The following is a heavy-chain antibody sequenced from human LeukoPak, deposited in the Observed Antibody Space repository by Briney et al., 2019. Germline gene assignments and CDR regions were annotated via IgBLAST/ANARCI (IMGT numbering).Heavy chain of an antibody. V-gene: IGHV4-59*11. J-gene: IGHJ6*03. CDR3: ARLTSSWSYAGGNYYYYMDV. D-gene: IGHD1-26*01. CDR1: GDSISSHY. CDR2: IYYSGNT. Sequence: SETLSLTCTVSGDSISSHYWTWIRQPPGRGLEWIGHIYYSGNTNYNPSLKSRVTISVDTSKNQFSLNLTSVTAADTAVYYCARLTSSWSYAGGNYYYYMDVLGNGTTVTVSS.